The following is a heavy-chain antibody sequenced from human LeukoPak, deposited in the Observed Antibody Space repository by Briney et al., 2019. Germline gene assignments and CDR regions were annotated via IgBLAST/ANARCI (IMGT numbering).Heavy chain of an antibody. Sequence: GSLRLSCAASGFTFSSYWMSWVRQAPGKGLEWVANIKQDGSEEYYVDSVKGRFTISRDNAKNSLYLQMNSLRAEDTAVYYCARDASGYALYFDYWGQGTLVTVSS. CDR2: IKQDGSEE. J-gene: IGHJ4*02. D-gene: IGHD5-12*01. CDR3: ARDASGYALYFDY. CDR1: GFTFSSYW. V-gene: IGHV3-7*01.